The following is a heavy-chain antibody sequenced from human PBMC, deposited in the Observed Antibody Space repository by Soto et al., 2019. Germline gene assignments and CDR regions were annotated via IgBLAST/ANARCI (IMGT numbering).Heavy chain of an antibody. Sequence: QVQLVQSGAEVKKPGSSVKVSCKASGGTFSSYAISWVRQAPGQGLEWMGGIIPIFGTANYAQKFQGRVTITADESTSTAYMELSSLRSEDTAVYYCARVLNDYDSSGYGGLDYWGQGTLVTVSS. CDR2: IIPIFGTA. V-gene: IGHV1-69*01. J-gene: IGHJ4*02. CDR3: ARVLNDYDSSGYGGLDY. CDR1: GGTFSSYA. D-gene: IGHD3-22*01.